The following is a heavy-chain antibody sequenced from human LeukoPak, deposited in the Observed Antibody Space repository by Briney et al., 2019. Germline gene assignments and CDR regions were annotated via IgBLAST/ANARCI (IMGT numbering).Heavy chain of an antibody. J-gene: IGHJ4*02. CDR2: ISSSSSYT. CDR1: GFTFSSYS. Sequence: PGGSLRLSCAASGFTFSSYSMNWVRQAPGKGLEWVSSISSSSSYTYYADSVKGRFTISRDNAKNSLYLQMNSLRAEDTAVYYCARELIFDYWGQGTLVTVSS. V-gene: IGHV3-21*01. CDR3: ARELIFDY.